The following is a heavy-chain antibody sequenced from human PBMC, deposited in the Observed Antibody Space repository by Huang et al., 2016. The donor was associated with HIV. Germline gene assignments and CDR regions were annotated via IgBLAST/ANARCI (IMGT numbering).Heavy chain of an antibody. D-gene: IGHD5-18*01. CDR3: ARTAYSYGFRQGYNWFDP. CDR1: GGTFSSYA. J-gene: IGHJ5*02. CDR2: VIPTVGTA. Sequence: QVLLVQSGAEVRKPGSSVKVSCTAFGGTFSSYAISWVRQAPGKGLEWMGGVIPTVGTANYTQKCKGRDTITVDESTNTGYMELTRLTSEDTAVYYCARTAYSYGFRQGYNWFDPWGQGTPVTVSS. V-gene: IGHV1-69*13.